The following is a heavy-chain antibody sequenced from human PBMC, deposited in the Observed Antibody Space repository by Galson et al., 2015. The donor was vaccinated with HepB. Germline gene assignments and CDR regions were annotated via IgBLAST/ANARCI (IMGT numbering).Heavy chain of an antibody. CDR1: GFTFGSYA. CDR3: ANMGGGSTKNFDY. V-gene: IGHV3-23*01. D-gene: IGHD3-16*01. J-gene: IGHJ4*02. Sequence: SLRLSCAASGFTFGSYAMSWVRQAPGKGLEWVSGISTGGGSTYYADSVKGRFTISRDNSKNTLYLQMNNLRAEDTAVYYCANMGGGSTKNFDYWGQGTLVTVSS. CDR2: ISTGGGST.